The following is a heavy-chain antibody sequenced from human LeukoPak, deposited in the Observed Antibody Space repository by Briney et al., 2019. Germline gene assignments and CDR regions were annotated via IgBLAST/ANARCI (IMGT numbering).Heavy chain of an antibody. D-gene: IGHD5-18*01. V-gene: IGHV3-30*02. CDR3: AKGGRGYSYGPFDY. CDR2: IRCDGSNK. J-gene: IGHJ4*02. CDR1: GFTLSSYG. Sequence: GGSLRISCAAAGFTLSSYGMHRVRPAPGKVLGWGAFIRCDGSNKYYADSVKGRFTISRDNSKNTLYLQMNSLRAEDTAVYYCAKGGRGYSYGPFDYWGQGTLVTVSS.